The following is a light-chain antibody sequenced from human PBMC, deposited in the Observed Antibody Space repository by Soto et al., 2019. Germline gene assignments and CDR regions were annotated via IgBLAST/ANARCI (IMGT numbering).Light chain of an antibody. CDR1: QSVANSY. V-gene: IGKV3-20*01. CDR2: GAS. Sequence: IVVTQSPGTQSLSPGERATLSCRASQSVANSYLAWYQQKPGQAPRLLIYGASSRATGIPDRFSGSGSGTDFTLTISRLESEDFAVYYCQQYGTLITFGQGTRLEIK. J-gene: IGKJ5*01. CDR3: QQYGTLIT.